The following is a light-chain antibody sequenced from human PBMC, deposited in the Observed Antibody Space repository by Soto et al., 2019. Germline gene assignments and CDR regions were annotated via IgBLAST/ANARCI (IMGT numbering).Light chain of an antibody. J-gene: IGKJ4*01. CDR2: STS. V-gene: IGKV3-20*01. CDR1: QSVDRSD. Sequence: VLTQSPGTLSLSPGERATLSCRASQSVDRSDIAWYQQKPGQAPRLLIYSTSIRAAGIPDRFSVSGSGTDFSLTINRLEPEDFAVYYCQHFGRSPLTFGGGTKVEIK. CDR3: QHFGRSPLT.